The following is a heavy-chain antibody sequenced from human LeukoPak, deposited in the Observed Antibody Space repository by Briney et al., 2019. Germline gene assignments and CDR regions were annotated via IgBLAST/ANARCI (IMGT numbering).Heavy chain of an antibody. CDR3: ARATLQGQWLADFDY. Sequence: GGSLRLSCAASGFTFSNYGMHWVRQAPGKGLEWVALISFDESSEYYADSVKGRFSISRDNSKNTPYLQMNSLRAEDTAVYYCARATLQGQWLADFDYWGQGTLVTVSS. CDR1: GFTFSNYG. V-gene: IGHV3-30*03. J-gene: IGHJ4*02. D-gene: IGHD6-19*01. CDR2: ISFDESSE.